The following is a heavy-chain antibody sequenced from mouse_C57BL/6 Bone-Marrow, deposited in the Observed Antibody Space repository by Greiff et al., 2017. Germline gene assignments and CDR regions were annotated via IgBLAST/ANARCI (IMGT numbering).Heavy chain of an antibody. CDR2: IDPSDSYT. J-gene: IGHJ2*01. V-gene: IGHV1-69*01. D-gene: IGHD1-1*01. Sequence: VQLQQPGAELVMPGASVKLSCKASGYTFTSYWLHWVKQRPGQGLEWIGEIDPSDSYTNYNQKFKGKSTLTVDKSSSTAYMQLSSLTSEDSAVYYCAIDYYEEDYWGQGTTLTVAS. CDR1: GYTFTSYW. CDR3: AIDYYEEDY.